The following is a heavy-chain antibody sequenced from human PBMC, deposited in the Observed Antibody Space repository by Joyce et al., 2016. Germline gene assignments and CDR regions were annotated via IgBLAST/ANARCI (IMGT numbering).Heavy chain of an antibody. J-gene: IGHJ4*02. CDR2: ISAYNGNT. D-gene: IGHD2-15*01. CDR3: ARDDAVGRVAGILY. CDR1: GYPFTSYG. V-gene: IGHV1-18*04. Sequence: QVHLVQSATEVKKPGASVKVSCKTSGYPFTSYGVSWVRQAPGQGLEWIGWISAYNGNTKFAQKFQGRVTLTTDTSTNTAYMEVRSLTSDDTAVYYCARDDAVGRVAGILYWGQGTLVTVSS.